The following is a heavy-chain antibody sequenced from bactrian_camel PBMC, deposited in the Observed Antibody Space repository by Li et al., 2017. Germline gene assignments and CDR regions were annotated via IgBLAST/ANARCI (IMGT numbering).Heavy chain of an antibody. V-gene: IGHV3S53*01. CDR3: AYDPGASYCSDARWTAATLGIF. J-gene: IGHJ4*01. CDR2: IFNDGMT. CDR1: GYSSSMDC. Sequence: HVQLVESGGGSVQAGGSLRLSCVVSGYSSSMDCMAWFRQVPGKEREGVATIFNDGMTSYAGSVWGRFAISKDHAKNTLNLQMNSLQPEDTAMYYCAYDPGASYCSDARWTAATLGIFWGQGTQV. D-gene: IGHD4*01.